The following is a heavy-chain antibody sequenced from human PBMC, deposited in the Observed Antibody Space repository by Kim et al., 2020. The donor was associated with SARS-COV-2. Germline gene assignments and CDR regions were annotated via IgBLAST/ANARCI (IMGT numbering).Heavy chain of an antibody. J-gene: IGHJ3*02. CDR3: ARGDCSSTSCYGNAFDI. D-gene: IGHD2-2*01. V-gene: IGHV6-1*01. Sequence: VKSRITINPDTSKNQFSLQLNSVTPEDTAVYYCARGDCSSTSCYGNAFDIWGQGTMVTVSS.